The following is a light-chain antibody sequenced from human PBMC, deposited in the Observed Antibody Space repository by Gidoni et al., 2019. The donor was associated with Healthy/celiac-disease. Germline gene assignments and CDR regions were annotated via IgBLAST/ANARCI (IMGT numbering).Light chain of an antibody. Sequence: QSALTQPDSVSGSPGQSITISCTGTSSDVGGYNYVSWYQQHPGKAPKLMIYDVSNRPSGVSNRFAGSKSGNPASLTISVLQAEDEADYYGSSYTSSSTLVFGGGTKLTVL. CDR3: SSYTSSSTLV. CDR1: SSDVGGYNY. CDR2: DVS. V-gene: IGLV2-14*01. J-gene: IGLJ2*01.